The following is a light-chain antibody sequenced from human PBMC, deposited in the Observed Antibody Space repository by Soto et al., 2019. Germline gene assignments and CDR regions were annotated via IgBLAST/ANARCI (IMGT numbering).Light chain of an antibody. CDR3: QQYGSSPPYT. CDR1: HSVSSRY. Sequence: EIVLTQSPGTLFLSPGERATLSCRASHSVSSRYLAWYQQKPGQAPRLLIYGASSRATGIPDRFSGSGSGTDFTLTSSRLEPEDFAVYYCQQYGSSPPYTFGQGTKLEIE. V-gene: IGKV3-20*01. J-gene: IGKJ2*01. CDR2: GAS.